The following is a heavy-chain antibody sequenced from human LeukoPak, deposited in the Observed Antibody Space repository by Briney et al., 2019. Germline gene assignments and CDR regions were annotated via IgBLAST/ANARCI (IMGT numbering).Heavy chain of an antibody. CDR2: ISGSGGST. CDR1: GFTFSGYA. CDR3: ARSTAMVTAAPSY. D-gene: IGHD5-18*01. J-gene: IGHJ4*02. V-gene: IGHV3-23*01. Sequence: GGSLRLSCAASGFTFSGYAMSWVRQAPGKGLEWVSAISGSGGSTYYADSVKGRFTISRDNSKNTLYLQMNSLRAEDTAVYYCARSTAMVTAAPSYWGQGTLVTVSS.